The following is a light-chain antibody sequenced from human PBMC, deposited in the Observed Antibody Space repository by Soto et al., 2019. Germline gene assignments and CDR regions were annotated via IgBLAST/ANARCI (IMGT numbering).Light chain of an antibody. CDR2: DAS. CDR3: QQYQTYAT. J-gene: IGKJ5*01. V-gene: IGKV1-5*01. Sequence: DIQMTQSPSTLSGSVGDRVTITCRASQTISSWLAWYQQKPGKAPKALIYDASRLGSGVPSRFSGSGSGTEFTLTISSLQPDDFATYYCQQYQTYATFGQGTRLE. CDR1: QTISSW.